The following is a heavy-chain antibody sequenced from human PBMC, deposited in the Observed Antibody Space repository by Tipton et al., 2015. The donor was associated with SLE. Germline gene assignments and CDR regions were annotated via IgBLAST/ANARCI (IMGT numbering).Heavy chain of an antibody. D-gene: IGHD2-15*01. V-gene: IGHV4-61*01. CDR3: ARDAYCSGGSCYGFAS. J-gene: IGHJ4*02. Sequence: TLSLTCFVSGGSIGSRPYYWSWIRQPPGKGLEWIGHISYSGSTHYNSSLKSRVTMSLDASKNQFSLTVSSVTAADTAVYHCARDAYCSGGSCYGFASWGPGPLVAVSS. CDR1: GGSIGSRPYY. CDR2: ISYSGST.